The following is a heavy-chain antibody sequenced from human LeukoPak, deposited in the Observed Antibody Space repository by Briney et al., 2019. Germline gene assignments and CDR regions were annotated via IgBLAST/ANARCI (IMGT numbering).Heavy chain of an antibody. CDR3: ARGILGGGGF. Sequence: GGSLRLSCAASGFTFSTYWMNWVRQAPGKGLEWVANIKEDGSLKRYVDSVKGRFTISRDNAKNSLYLQINSLGAEDTAVYYCARGILGGGGFWGQGTLVTVSS. CDR1: GFTFSTYW. D-gene: IGHD2-15*01. J-gene: IGHJ4*01. CDR2: IKEDGSLK. V-gene: IGHV3-7*01.